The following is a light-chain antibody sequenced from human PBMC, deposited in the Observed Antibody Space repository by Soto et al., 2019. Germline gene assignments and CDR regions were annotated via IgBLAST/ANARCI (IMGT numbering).Light chain of an antibody. CDR1: SSNIGSNY. CDR2: DNN. V-gene: IGLV1-51*01. J-gene: IGLJ2*01. CDR3: GTWDSSLSVVV. Sequence: QSVLTQPPSVSAAPGQRVTLSCSGGSSNIGSNYVSWYQQLPGTAPKLLIYDNNKRPSGVPDRFSGSKSGTSATLGITGLQTGDEADYWCGTWDSSLSVVVLGGGTKLTVL.